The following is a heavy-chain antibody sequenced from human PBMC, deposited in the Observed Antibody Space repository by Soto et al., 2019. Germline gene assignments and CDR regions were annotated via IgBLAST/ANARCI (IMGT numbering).Heavy chain of an antibody. J-gene: IGHJ4*02. V-gene: IGHV3-30*03. CDR3: AIVRVADSPLDH. CDR2: ISYDGSDI. D-gene: IGHD3-10*02. CDR1: GFIFSNYG. Sequence: QVQLVESVGGVVQPGRSLRLSCAGSGFIFSNYGMHWVRQAPGKGLEWVAFISYDGSDILYADSVKGRFTISRDNSKSTLFLHMNRPRAEDTAVYFCAIVRVADSPLDHWGQGSLVTVSS.